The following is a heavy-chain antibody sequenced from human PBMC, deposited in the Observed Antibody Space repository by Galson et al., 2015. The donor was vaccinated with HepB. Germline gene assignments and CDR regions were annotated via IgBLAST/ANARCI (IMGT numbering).Heavy chain of an antibody. J-gene: IGHJ4*02. CDR1: GYPLSQLS. CDR2: FDPDDGDR. Sequence: SVKVSCKVSGYPLSQLSMHWVRQPPGKGLEWMGCFDPDDGDRVYARKFQGRVIMTEDTSTGTAYMELRSLASDDTAVYYCARDVNWNLDSWGQGTLVTVSS. V-gene: IGHV1-24*01. CDR3: ARDVNWNLDS. D-gene: IGHD1-1*01.